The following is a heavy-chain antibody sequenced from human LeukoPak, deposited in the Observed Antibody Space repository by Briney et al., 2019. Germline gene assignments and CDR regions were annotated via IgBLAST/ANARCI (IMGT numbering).Heavy chain of an antibody. D-gene: IGHD6-6*01. CDR2: ISGSGGST. CDR1: GFTFSSYA. Sequence: GGSLRLSCAASGFTFSSYAMSWVRQAPGKGLEWVSAISGSGGSTYYADSVKGRFTISRDNSKNTLYLQMNSLRAEDTAVYYCAKPLSEREYSSSSGYWGQGTLVTVSS. CDR3: AKPLSEREYSSSSGY. V-gene: IGHV3-23*01. J-gene: IGHJ4*02.